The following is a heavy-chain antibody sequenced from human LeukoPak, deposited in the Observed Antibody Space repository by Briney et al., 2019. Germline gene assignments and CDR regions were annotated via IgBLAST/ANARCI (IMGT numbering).Heavy chain of an antibody. CDR1: GGSISSSTYY. Sequence: PSETLSLTCTVSGGSISSSTYYWGWVRQAPGKGLEWVSSISSSGSHMYYADSVKGRFTISRDNAKNSLYLQMNSLRAEDTAVYYCARLTFGGVIGFDYWGQGTLVTVSS. V-gene: IGHV3-21*01. J-gene: IGHJ4*02. CDR2: ISSSGSHM. D-gene: IGHD3-16*02. CDR3: ARLTFGGVIGFDY.